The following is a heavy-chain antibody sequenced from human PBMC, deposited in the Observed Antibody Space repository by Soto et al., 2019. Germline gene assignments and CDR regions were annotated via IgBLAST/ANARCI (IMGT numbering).Heavy chain of an antibody. CDR3: ARSLGYDFWSGFLGAFDI. D-gene: IGHD3-3*01. J-gene: IGHJ3*02. CDR2: MNPNSGNT. CDR1: GDTFTSYD. V-gene: IGHV1-8*01. Sequence: ASVKVSCTASGDTFTSYDINWVRQATGQGLEWMGWMNPNSGNTGYAQKFQGRVTMTRNTSISTAYMELSSLRSEDTAVYYCARSLGYDFWSGFLGAFDIWGQGTMVTVSS.